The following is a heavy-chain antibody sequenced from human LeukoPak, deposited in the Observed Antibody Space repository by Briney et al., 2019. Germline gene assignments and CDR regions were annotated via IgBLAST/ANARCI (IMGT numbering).Heavy chain of an antibody. CDR2: IIPILGIA. CDR3: ARASSNGERWLLNFDY. J-gene: IGHJ4*02. V-gene: IGHV1-69*04. Sequence: SVKVSCKASGGTFSSYAISWVRQAPGQGLEWMGRIIPILGIANYAQKFQGRVTITADKSTSTAYMELSSLRSEDTAVYYCARASSNGERWLLNFDYWGQGTLVTLSS. CDR1: GGTFSSYA. D-gene: IGHD5-24*01.